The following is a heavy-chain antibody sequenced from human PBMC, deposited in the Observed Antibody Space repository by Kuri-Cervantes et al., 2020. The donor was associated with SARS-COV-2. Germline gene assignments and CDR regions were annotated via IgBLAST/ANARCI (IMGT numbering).Heavy chain of an antibody. D-gene: IGHD5-24*01. Sequence: ESLKISCAASGFTFSSYAMSWVRQPPGKGLEWIGEINHSGSTNYNPSLKSRVTISVDTSKNQFSLKLSSVTAADTAVYYCARGGRGWLQFHLYWGQGTLVTVSS. J-gene: IGHJ4*02. V-gene: IGHV4-34*01. CDR3: ARGGRGWLQFHLY. CDR1: GFTFSSYA. CDR2: INHSGST.